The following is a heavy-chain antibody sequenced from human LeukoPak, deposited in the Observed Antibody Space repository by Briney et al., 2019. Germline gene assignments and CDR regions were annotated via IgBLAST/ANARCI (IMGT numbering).Heavy chain of an antibody. CDR1: GGSFSDYY. Sequence: SQTLSLTCAVYGGSFSDYYWSWIRQPPGKGLEWRGSIYYSGSTYYNPSLKSRVTISVDTSKNQFSLKLSSVTAADTAVYYCARHPRNLYCSGGSCSPNSGAFDIWGQGTMVTVSS. CDR2: IYYSGST. D-gene: IGHD2-15*01. V-gene: IGHV4-34*01. CDR3: ARHPRNLYCSGGSCSPNSGAFDI. J-gene: IGHJ3*02.